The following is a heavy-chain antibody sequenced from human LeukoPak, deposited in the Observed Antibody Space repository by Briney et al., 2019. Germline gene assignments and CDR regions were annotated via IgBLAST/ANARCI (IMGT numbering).Heavy chain of an antibody. CDR2: INHSGST. Sequence: SETLSLTCAVYGGSFSGYYWTWIRQPPGKGLEWIGEINHSGSTNYNPSLKSRVTISVDTSKNQFSLRLTSVIAADTAVYYCARRITLVRGFNYWGQGTLVTASS. D-gene: IGHD3-10*01. J-gene: IGHJ4*02. V-gene: IGHV4-34*01. CDR3: ARRITLVRGFNY. CDR1: GGSFSGYY.